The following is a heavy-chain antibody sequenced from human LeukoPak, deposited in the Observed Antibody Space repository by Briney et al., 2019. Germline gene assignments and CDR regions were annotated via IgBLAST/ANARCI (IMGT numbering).Heavy chain of an antibody. CDR1: GFTFSSYW. V-gene: IGHV3-7*01. D-gene: IGHD5-12*01. J-gene: IGHJ4*02. CDR3: ASNSGYHKGRATDFDY. CDR2: IKQDGSEK. Sequence: PGGSLRLSCAASGFTFSSYWMSWIRQAPGKGLEWVANIKQDGSEKYYVDSVKGRFTISSDNAKNSLYLQMNSLRAEDTAVYYCASNSGYHKGRATDFDYWGQGTLVTVSS.